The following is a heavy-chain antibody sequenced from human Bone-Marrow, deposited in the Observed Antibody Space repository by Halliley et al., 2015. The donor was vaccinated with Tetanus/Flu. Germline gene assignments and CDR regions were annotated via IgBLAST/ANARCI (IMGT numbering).Heavy chain of an antibody. V-gene: IGHV4-39*01. CDR2: VFYTGGT. J-gene: IGHJ5*02. Sequence: IASVFYTGGTDSNPSLKSRVTASVDTSKTQFSLGLSSVTVADRAVYYCARRERKDLKAVWFDPWGQGTLVTVSS. D-gene: IGHD6-19*01. CDR3: ARRERKDLKAVWFDP.